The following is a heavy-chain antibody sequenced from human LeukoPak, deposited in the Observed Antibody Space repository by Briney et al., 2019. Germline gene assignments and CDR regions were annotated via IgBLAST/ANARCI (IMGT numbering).Heavy chain of an antibody. V-gene: IGHV4-39*07. Sequence: SETLSLTCSVSGGSMSSFYWGWIRQPPGKGLEWIGSISYTGITAYKSSLEGRVTISLDTSKNQFSLTLTSVTAADTAVYYCARDRTGWASDFWGQGTMVTVSS. D-gene: IGHD1-14*01. CDR3: ARDRTGWASDF. CDR1: GGSMSSFY. J-gene: IGHJ4*02. CDR2: ISYTGIT.